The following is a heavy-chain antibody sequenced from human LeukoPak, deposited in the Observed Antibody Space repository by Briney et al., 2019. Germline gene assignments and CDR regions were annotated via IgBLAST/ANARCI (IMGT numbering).Heavy chain of an antibody. D-gene: IGHD3-3*01. CDR2: ISAYNGNT. CDR3: ARDLVVDDFWSGYWVGLLGYFDY. CDR1: GYTFTSYG. Sequence: ASVKVSCKASGYTFTSYGISWVRQAPGQGLEWMGWISAYNGNTNYAQKLQGRVTMTTDTSTSTAYMELRSLRSDDTAVYYCARDLVVDDFWSGYWVGLLGYFDYWGQGTLVTVSS. J-gene: IGHJ4*02. V-gene: IGHV1-18*01.